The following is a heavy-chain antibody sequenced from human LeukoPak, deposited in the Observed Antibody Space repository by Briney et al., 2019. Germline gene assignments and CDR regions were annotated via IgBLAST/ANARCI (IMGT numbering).Heavy chain of an antibody. CDR1: GGSISSYY. V-gene: IGHV4-4*07. CDR3: ARGRLVGAQSDY. J-gene: IGHJ4*02. D-gene: IGHD1-26*01. CDR2: IYISGST. Sequence: PSETLSLTCTVSGGSISSYYWSWIRQPAGKGLEWIGRIYISGSTNYNPSLKSRVTTSVDTSKTQFSLKLSSVTAADTAVYYCARGRLVGAQSDYWGQGTLVTVSS.